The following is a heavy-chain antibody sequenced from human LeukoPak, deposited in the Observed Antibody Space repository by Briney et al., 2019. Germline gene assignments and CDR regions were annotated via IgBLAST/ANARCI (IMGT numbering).Heavy chain of an antibody. D-gene: IGHD2-8*01. CDR2: VSGSGTTT. CDR3: AKGGIVLMVYAYVY. V-gene: IGHV3-23*01. CDR1: GFTFSNSA. J-gene: IGHJ4*02. Sequence: GGSLRLSCAASGFTFSNSAMSWVRQAPGKGLEWVSTVSGSGTTTYYVDSVKGRFTISRDNSKNTLYLEMNSLRAEDTAVYYCAKGGIVLMVYAYVYWGQGTLVTVSS.